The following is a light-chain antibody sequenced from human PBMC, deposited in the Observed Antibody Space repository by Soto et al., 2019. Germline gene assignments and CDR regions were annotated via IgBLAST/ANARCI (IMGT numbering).Light chain of an antibody. J-gene: IGLJ1*01. CDR1: SSNIGAGYD. CDR3: GAWDESLNGYV. CDR2: NNI. V-gene: IGLV1-40*01. Sequence: QSVLTQPPSVSGAPGQRVTISCTGSSSNIGAGYDVHWYQQLPRTAPKLLIYNNINRPSGVPDRFSGSRSGTSASLAITGLQSGDEADYYCGAWDESLNGYVFGTGTKVTVL.